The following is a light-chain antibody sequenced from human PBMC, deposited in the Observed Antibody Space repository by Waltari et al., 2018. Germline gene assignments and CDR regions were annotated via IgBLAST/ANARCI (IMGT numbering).Light chain of an antibody. CDR1: QSLLQTNGYNY. V-gene: IGKV2-28*01. CDR2: LGS. J-gene: IGKJ1*01. Sequence: DIVMTQSPLSLPVTPGEPASISCRSSQSLLQTNGYNYLDWYLQKPGQSPQLLIYLGSNRASAVPDRFSGSGSGTDFTLKINRVEAEDVGVYYCMQALQTPPWTFGQGTRVEIK. CDR3: MQALQTPPWT.